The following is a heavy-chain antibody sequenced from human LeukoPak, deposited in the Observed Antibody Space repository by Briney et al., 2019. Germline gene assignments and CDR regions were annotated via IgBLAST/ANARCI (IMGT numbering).Heavy chain of an antibody. Sequence: GGSLRLACAASEFTFTTYGMHWVRQAPGKGLEWVAFIYYDGSNIYYADYVKGRFTISRDISKNTLYLQMDSLRAEDTAIYYCARGRYNWSYWGQGTVVTVSS. CDR3: ARGRYNWSY. J-gene: IGHJ4*02. CDR1: EFTFTTYG. CDR2: IYYDGSNI. V-gene: IGHV3-33*01. D-gene: IGHD1-20*01.